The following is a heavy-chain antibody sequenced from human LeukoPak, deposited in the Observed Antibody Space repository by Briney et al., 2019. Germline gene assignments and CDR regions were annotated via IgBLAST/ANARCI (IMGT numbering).Heavy chain of an antibody. CDR2: ISSSSSYI. D-gene: IGHD6-13*01. V-gene: IGHV3-21*04. CDR3: EKGRLGQQLVRLHFDY. J-gene: IGHJ4*02. Sequence: GGSLRLSCAASGFTFRNYLMNWVRQAPGKGLEWVSSISSSSSYIYYADSVKGRFTISRDNSKNTLYLQMNSLRAEDTAVYYCEKGRLGQQLVRLHFDYWGQGTLVTVSS. CDR1: GFTFRNYL.